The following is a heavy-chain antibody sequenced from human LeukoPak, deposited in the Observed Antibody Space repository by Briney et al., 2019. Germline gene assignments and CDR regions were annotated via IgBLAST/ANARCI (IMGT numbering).Heavy chain of an antibody. CDR2: INPSGGST. V-gene: IGHV1-46*01. J-gene: IGHJ3*02. D-gene: IGHD6-25*01. Sequence: ASVKVSCKASGYTFTSYDMHWVRQAPGQGLEWMGMINPSGGSTSYAQKFQGRVTMTRDRSTSTVYMELSSLRSEDTAGYYCARQRVGFDIWGQGTMVTVSS. CDR3: ARQRVGFDI. CDR1: GYTFTSYD.